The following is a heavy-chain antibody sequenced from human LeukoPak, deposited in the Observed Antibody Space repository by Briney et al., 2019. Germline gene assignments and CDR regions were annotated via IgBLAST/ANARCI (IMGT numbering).Heavy chain of an antibody. Sequence: GGSLRLSCAASGFTFSSYEMNWVRQAPGKGLEWLSYISSSGTTKYYADSVKGRFTISRDNAKNSLYLQMNSLRAEDTAVYYCARGSYSSGYYFDYWGQGALVTVSS. V-gene: IGHV3-48*03. J-gene: IGHJ4*02. CDR1: GFTFSSYE. D-gene: IGHD6-19*01. CDR3: ARGSYSSGYYFDY. CDR2: ISSSGTTK.